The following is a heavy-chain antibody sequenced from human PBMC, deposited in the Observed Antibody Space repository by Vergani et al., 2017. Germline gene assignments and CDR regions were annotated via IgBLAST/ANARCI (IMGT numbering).Heavy chain of an antibody. CDR3: ARVAPSNSEVTPTAFDV. D-gene: IGHD1-1*01. Sequence: QVQLVQSGAEVKKPGSSVKVSCKASGGTFSSYAISWVRQAPGQGLEWMGGIIPIFGTANYAQKFQDRVTMTADTSTNTAYMELRSLRSDDTAVYFCARVAPSNSEVTPTAFDVGGQGTMVTVSS. CDR1: GGTFSSYA. V-gene: IGHV1-69*14. J-gene: IGHJ3*01. CDR2: IIPIFGTA.